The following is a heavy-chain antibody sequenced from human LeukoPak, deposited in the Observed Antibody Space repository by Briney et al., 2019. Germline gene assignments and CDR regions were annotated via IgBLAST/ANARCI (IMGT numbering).Heavy chain of an antibody. CDR3: ASQSPSGSSGCYGGAFDI. J-gene: IGHJ3*02. CDR1: GGTFRRYV. Sequence: SVKVSCKASGGTFRRYVISSVRQAPEQGLEWMGGIIPIFGTANYAQKFQGRVTITAEESTSTAYMELSSLRSEDTAVYYCASQSPSGSSGCYGGAFDIWGQGTMVTVSS. V-gene: IGHV1-69*13. D-gene: IGHD6-19*01. CDR2: IIPIFGTA.